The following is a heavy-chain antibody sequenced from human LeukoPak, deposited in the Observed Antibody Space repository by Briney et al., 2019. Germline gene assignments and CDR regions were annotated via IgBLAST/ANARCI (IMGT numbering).Heavy chain of an antibody. D-gene: IGHD3-10*01. CDR2: ISGSGGST. J-gene: IGHJ1*01. V-gene: IGHV3-23*01. CDR1: GFTFSSYA. CDR3: ANSMVRGVTQYFQH. Sequence: GGSLRLSCAASGFTFSSYAMSWVRQAPGKGLEWVSAISGSGGSTYYADSVKGRFTIFRDNSKNTLYLQMNSLRAEDTAVYYCANSMVRGVTQYFQHWGQGTLVTVSS.